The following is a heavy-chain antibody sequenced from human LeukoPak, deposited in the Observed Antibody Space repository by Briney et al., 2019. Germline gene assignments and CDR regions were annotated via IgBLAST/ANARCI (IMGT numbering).Heavy chain of an antibody. CDR1: GGSFSGYY. CDR3: ATLRGYFDWLLNWFDP. J-gene: IGHJ5*02. D-gene: IGHD3-9*01. V-gene: IGHV4-34*01. CDR2: INHSGST. Sequence: SETLSRTCAVYGGSFSGYYWSWIRQPPGRGLEWIGEINHSGSTNYNPSLKSRVTISVDTSKNQFSLKLSSVTAADTAVYYCATLRGYFDWLLNWFDPWGQGTLVTVSS.